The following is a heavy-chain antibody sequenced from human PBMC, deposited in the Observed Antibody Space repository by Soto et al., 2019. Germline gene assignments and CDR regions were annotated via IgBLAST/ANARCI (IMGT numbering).Heavy chain of an antibody. CDR1: GYTFTSYG. CDR2: ISAYNGNT. J-gene: IGHJ4*02. D-gene: IGHD3-3*01. V-gene: IGHV1-18*01. CDR3: ARGGIFGVVIIDTFDY. Sequence: VQLVQSGPEVEKPGASVKVSCKASGYTFTSYGINWVRQAPGQGLEWMGWISAYNGNTNYAQNFQGRVTMTTDTSTSTAFMEMRSLRSDDTAVYYCARGGIFGVVIIDTFDYWGQGTLVTVSS.